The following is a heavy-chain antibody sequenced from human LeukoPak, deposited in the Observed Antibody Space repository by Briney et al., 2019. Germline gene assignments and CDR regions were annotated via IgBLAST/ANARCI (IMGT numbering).Heavy chain of an antibody. CDR2: ISSDGSNK. J-gene: IGHJ3*02. V-gene: IGHV3-30-3*01. Sequence: GRSLSLSCAASGFTFTTYSIHWVRQAPGKGLEWVAVISSDGSNKYYAHSVKGRFTVSRDNSKNTLYLQMNSLRAEDTAVYYCARDSSIFGVVYREVGAFDIWGQGTMVTVSS. CDR1: GFTFTTYS. D-gene: IGHD3-3*01. CDR3: ARDSSIFGVVYREVGAFDI.